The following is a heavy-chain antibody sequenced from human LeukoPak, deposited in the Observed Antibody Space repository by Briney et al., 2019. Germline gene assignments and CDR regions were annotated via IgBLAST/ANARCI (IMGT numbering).Heavy chain of an antibody. J-gene: IGHJ4*02. D-gene: IGHD4-17*01. CDR2: MSSSSSSM. V-gene: IGHV3-48*02. Sequence: PGGSLRLSCAASRFTFSTYSMKWGRQARGKGLEWVSHMSSSSSSMYYADSVKGRFTISRDNDKKSLYMQMNSLRDEDTEGYGCARERTYGGNFHYWGQGTLVTVSS. CDR3: ARERTYGGNFHY. CDR1: RFTFSTYS.